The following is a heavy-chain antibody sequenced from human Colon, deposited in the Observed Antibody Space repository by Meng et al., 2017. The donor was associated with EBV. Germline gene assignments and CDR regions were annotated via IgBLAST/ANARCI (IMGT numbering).Heavy chain of an antibody. V-gene: IGHV4-34*01. CDR1: GGSFRDYY. J-gene: IGHJ5*02. CDR2: SDHRGNT. Sequence: LERWGAGLLKPAESLARSCACYGGSFRDYYWTWIRHPPGKGLEWIGESDHRGNTKYTPSLKSRVTISLDTSKKQFSLKVSSVTAADSAVYYCARRGPSGNFSPWSQGALVTVSS. CDR3: ARRGPSGNFSP. D-gene: IGHD3-10*01.